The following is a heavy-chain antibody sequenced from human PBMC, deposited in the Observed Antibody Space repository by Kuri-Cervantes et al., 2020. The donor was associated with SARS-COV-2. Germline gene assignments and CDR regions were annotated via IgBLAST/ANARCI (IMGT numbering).Heavy chain of an antibody. D-gene: IGHD3-9*01. Sequence: GSLRLSCTVSGGSISNSSYYWGWIRQPPGKGLEWIGSIYYSGITYYNPSLKSRVTISVDTSKNQFSLNLSSVTAADTAVYYCARHPVYYDNLTGYYTPYYCDYWGQGTLVTVSS. J-gene: IGHJ4*02. CDR1: GGSISNSSYY. CDR3: ARHPVYYDNLTGYYTPYYCDY. CDR2: IYYSGIT. V-gene: IGHV4-39*01.